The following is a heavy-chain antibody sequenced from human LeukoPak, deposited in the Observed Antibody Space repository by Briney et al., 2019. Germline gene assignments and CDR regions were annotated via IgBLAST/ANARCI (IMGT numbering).Heavy chain of an antibody. CDR2: IYYSGST. V-gene: IGHV4-59*08. CDR3: ARVGYYSKAFDI. D-gene: IGHD3-10*01. J-gene: IGHJ3*02. Sequence: SETLSLTCTVSGGSISSYYWSWIRQPPGKGLEWIGYIYYSGSTNYNPSLKSRVTISVDTSKNQFSLKLSSVTAADTAVYYCARVGYYSKAFDIWGQGTMVTVSS. CDR1: GGSISSYY.